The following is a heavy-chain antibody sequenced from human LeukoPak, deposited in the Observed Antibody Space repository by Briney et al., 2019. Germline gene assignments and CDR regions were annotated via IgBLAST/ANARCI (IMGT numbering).Heavy chain of an antibody. CDR2: IYYSGST. V-gene: IGHV4-31*03. J-gene: IGHJ4*02. D-gene: IGHD6-13*01. Sequence: PSETLSLTCTVSGGSISSGGYYWSWIRQHPGKGLEWIGYIYYSGSTYYNPPLKSRVTISVDTSKNQFSLKLSSVTAADTAVYYCARAGEAAADYWGQGTLVTVSS. CDR3: ARAGEAAADY. CDR1: GGSISSGGYY.